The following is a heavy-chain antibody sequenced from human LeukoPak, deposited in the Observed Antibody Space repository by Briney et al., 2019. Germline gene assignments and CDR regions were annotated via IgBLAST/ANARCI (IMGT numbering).Heavy chain of an antibody. Sequence: ASVKVSCKAFGYTFINYGISWVRQAPGQGLEWMGWISNYNGNTNSAQKLQGRVTLTTDTSTSTAYIELRSLRSDDTAVYYCARDFNYDFRGGDAFDLWGQGTVITVSS. J-gene: IGHJ3*01. CDR1: GYTFINYG. D-gene: IGHD3-3*01. CDR3: ARDFNYDFRGGDAFDL. CDR2: ISNYNGNT. V-gene: IGHV1-18*01.